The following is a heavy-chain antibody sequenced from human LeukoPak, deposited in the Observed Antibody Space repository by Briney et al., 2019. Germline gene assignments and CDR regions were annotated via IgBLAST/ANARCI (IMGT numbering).Heavy chain of an antibody. V-gene: IGHV4-34*01. Sequence: SETLSLTCAVYGGSFSGYYWSWIRQPPGKGLEWIGEINHSGSTNCNPSLKSRVTISVDTSKNQFSLKLSSVTAADTAVYYCARGRGQLHTAMVPSYYYYYYYMNVWGKGTTVTVSS. CDR1: GGSFSGYY. J-gene: IGHJ6*03. CDR3: ARGRGQLHTAMVPSYYYYYYYMNV. D-gene: IGHD5-18*01. CDR2: INHSGST.